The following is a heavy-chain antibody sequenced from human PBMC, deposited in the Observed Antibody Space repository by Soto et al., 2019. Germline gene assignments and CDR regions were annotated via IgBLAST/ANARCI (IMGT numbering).Heavy chain of an antibody. J-gene: IGHJ6*02. CDR3: ASSGYCRGGSCSYPQYDYYGMDV. D-gene: IGHD2-15*01. CDR1: GGTFSSYA. CDR2: IIRIFGTA. Sequence: QVQLVQSGAEVKKPGSSVKVSCKASGGTFSSYAISWVRQAPGQGLEWMGGIIRIFGTADYAQKFQGRVTITADESTSTAYMELSSLRSEDTAVYYCASSGYCRGGSCSYPQYDYYGMDVWGQGTTVTVSS. V-gene: IGHV1-69*12.